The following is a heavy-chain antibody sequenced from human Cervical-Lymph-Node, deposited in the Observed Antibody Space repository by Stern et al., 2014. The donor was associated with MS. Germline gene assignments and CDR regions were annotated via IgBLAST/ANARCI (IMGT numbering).Heavy chain of an antibody. CDR2: IYYSGST. V-gene: IGHV4-59*01. Sequence: QLQLQESGPGLVKPSETLSLTCTVSGGSITNYYWSWIRQPPGKGLEWIGYIYYSGSTNYNPSLKSRVTISVDTSKNQFSLKLSSVTAADTAVYYCARDKGMFFPWGQGTLVTVSS. D-gene: IGHD3-10*02. CDR3: ARDKGMFFP. CDR1: GGSITNYY. J-gene: IGHJ4*01.